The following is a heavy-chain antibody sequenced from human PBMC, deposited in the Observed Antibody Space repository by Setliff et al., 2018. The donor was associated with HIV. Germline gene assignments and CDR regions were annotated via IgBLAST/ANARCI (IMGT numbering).Heavy chain of an antibody. J-gene: IGHJ4*02. CDR2: IWYDGTI. V-gene: IGHV3-33*01. CDR3: ARSTHY. Sequence: GGSLRLSCAASGFAFSSFGMHWVRQAPGKGLEWVAVIWYDGTIYYADSVKGRFTISRDNAKKSLYLQVNSLRAEDTAVYYCARSTHYWGQGTLVTVSS. CDR1: GFAFSSFG.